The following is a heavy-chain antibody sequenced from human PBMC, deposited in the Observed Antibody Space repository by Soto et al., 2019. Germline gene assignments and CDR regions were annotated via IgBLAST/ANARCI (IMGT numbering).Heavy chain of an antibody. V-gene: IGHV3-11*01. CDR3: AREIGNRLPYGPVDY. D-gene: IGHD3-10*01. CDR1: GFTLSGYY. CDR2: IGKTGSDI. Sequence: GGSLRLSCAASGFTLSGYYMTWMRQTPGKGLEWVSFIGKTGSDIHYADSVEGRITISRDNAKNSLYLQMNSLRAEDTAVYYCAREIGNRLPYGPVDYWGQGTLVTVSS. J-gene: IGHJ4*02.